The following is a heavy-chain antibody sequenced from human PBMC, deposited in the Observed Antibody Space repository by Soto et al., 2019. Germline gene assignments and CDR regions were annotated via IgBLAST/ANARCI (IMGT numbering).Heavy chain of an antibody. J-gene: IGHJ4*02. CDR2: INHSGST. V-gene: IGHV4-34*01. D-gene: IGHD5-12*01. Sequence: PSETLSLTCAVYGGSFSGYYWSWIRQPPGKGLEWIGEINHSGSTNYNPSLKSRVTISVDTSKNQFSLKLSSVTAADTAVYYCARHGDGYNPYYFDYWGQGTLVTVSS. CDR3: ARHGDGYNPYYFDY. CDR1: GGSFSGYY.